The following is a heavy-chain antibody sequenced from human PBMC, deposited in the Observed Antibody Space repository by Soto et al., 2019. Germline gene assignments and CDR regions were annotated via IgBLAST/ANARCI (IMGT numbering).Heavy chain of an antibody. D-gene: IGHD3-22*01. CDR3: AKDYSYDSSGVLDY. CDR2: ISYIGDST. CDR1: EFTFKSYA. Sequence: EVQLLESGGGLIPPGGSLRLSCAASEFTFKSYAMSWVRQAPGEGLEWVSAISYIGDSTYYADSVKGRFTISRDNSKNTLFLQMDSLRPEDTAVYFCAKDYSYDSSGVLDYWGQGTLVTVSS. V-gene: IGHV3-23*01. J-gene: IGHJ4*02.